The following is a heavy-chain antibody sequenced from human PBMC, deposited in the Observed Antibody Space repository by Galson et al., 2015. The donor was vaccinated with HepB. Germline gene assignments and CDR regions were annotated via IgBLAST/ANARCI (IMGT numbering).Heavy chain of an antibody. CDR1: GGSFSGYY. CDR3: ARGLKDLAAGTGAVVWFDP. V-gene: IGHV4-34*01. Sequence: SETLSLTCAVYGGSFSGYYWSWIRQPPGKGLEWIGEINHSGSTNYNPSLKSRVTISVDTSKNQCSLKLSSVTAADTAVYYCARGLKDLAAGTGAVVWFDPWGQGTLVTVSS. D-gene: IGHD6-13*01. CDR2: INHSGST. J-gene: IGHJ5*02.